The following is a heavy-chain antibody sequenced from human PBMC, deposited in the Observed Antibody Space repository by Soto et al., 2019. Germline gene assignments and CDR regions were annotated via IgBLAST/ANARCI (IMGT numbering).Heavy chain of an antibody. CDR3: ARDTSTGYSSYFDY. V-gene: IGHV1-69*06. CDR1: GGTFSSYA. CDR2: IIPIFGTA. J-gene: IGHJ4*02. Sequence: SVKVSCKASGGTFSSYAISWVRQAPGQGLEWMGGIIPIFGTANYAQKFQGRVTITADKSTSTAYMELSSLRSEDTAVYYCARDTSTGYSSYFDYWGQGTLVTVSS. D-gene: IGHD6-19*01.